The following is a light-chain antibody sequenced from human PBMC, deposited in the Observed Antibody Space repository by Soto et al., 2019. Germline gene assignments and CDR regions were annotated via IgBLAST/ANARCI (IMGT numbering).Light chain of an antibody. V-gene: IGKV3-15*01. CDR3: QQCYNWPLT. CDR1: QSVSSS. J-gene: IGKJ4*01. Sequence: EIVMTQSPATLSVSPGERATLSCTASQSVSSSLAWYQQKPGQAPRLLIYGASTRATGVPARFSGSGSGTEFALTISSLQSEDFAVYYCQQCYNWPLTFGGGTKVEIK. CDR2: GAS.